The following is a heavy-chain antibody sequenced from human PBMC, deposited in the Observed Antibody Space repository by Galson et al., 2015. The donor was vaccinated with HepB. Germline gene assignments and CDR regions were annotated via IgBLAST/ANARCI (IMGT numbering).Heavy chain of an antibody. D-gene: IGHD3/OR15-3a*01. CDR3: ARDLALGGLVMSYYYYYGMDV. Sequence: SLRLSCAASGFTFSSYAMHWVRQAPGKGLEWVAVISYDGSNKYYADSVKGRFTISRDNSKNTLYLQMNSLRAEDTAVYYCARDLALGGLVMSYYYYYGMDVWGQGTTVTVSS. J-gene: IGHJ6*02. CDR2: ISYDGSNK. V-gene: IGHV3-30*04. CDR1: GFTFSSYA.